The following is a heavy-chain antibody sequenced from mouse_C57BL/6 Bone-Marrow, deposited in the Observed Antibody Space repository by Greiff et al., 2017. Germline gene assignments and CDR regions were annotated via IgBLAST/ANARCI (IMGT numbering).Heavy chain of an antibody. D-gene: IGHD1-1*01. J-gene: IGHJ1*03. CDR1: GFTFSDFY. CDR2: SRNKANDYTT. V-gene: IGHV7-1*01. Sequence: EVMLVESGGGLVQSGRSLRLSCATSGFTFSDFYMEWVRQAPGKGLEWIAASRNKANDYTTEYSASVKGRFIVSRDTSQSILYLQMTALRAEDTAIYYCARDAPTVVGYWYFDVWGTGTTVTVSS. CDR3: ARDAPTVVGYWYFDV.